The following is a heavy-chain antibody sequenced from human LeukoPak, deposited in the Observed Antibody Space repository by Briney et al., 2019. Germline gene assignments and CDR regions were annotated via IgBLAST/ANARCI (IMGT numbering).Heavy chain of an antibody. CDR1: GFTFEDFA. CDR2: IRRRAYGGTT. CDR3: SRDSHGDDVYDY. V-gene: IGHV3-49*04. D-gene: IGHD1-1*01. J-gene: IGHJ4*02. Sequence: GSLLLSCTVSGFTFEDFAMTWVRQAPGKGLEWVGFIRRRAYGGTTDYAASVKGRFTISIDDSKNIAFLQMNSLKTEDTAIYFCSRDSHGDDVYDYWGQGTLVTVSS.